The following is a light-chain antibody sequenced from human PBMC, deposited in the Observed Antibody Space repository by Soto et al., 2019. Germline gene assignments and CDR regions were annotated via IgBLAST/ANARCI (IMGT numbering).Light chain of an antibody. J-gene: IGKJ5*01. V-gene: IGKV3-11*01. CDR3: QQRSNWPIT. CDR2: DSS. CDR1: QIVSSY. Sequence: IVLTQSPSTLSSSPVEKATLSCTASQIVSSYLAWYQQKPGQAPRLLIYDSSNRATGIPARFSGSGSGTDFTLSISSLAPEDFAVYYCQQRSNWPITFGQGTRLEIK.